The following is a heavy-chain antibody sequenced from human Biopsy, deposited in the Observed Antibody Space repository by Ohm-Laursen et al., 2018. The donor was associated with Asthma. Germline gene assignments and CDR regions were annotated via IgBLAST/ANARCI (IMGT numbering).Heavy chain of an antibody. CDR2: IYSGGTS. D-gene: IGHD6-25*01. Sequence: SLRLSCSASGFAVSRDHMFWVRQAPGKGLEWVSVIYSGGTSHTADSVRGRFTISRDYSKSTLYLQMHSLRAEDTAVYYCARVLESSDRGPFYFFALDVWGQGTTVAVS. V-gene: IGHV3-53*01. CDR1: GFAVSRDH. J-gene: IGHJ6*02. CDR3: ARVLESSDRGPFYFFALDV.